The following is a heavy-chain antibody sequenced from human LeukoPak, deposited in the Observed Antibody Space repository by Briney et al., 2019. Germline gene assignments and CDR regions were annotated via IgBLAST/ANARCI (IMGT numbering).Heavy chain of an antibody. CDR2: TSSSSSTI. V-gene: IGHV3-48*01. CDR3: ARDREHNWNYRGYYYYGMDV. D-gene: IGHD1-7*01. J-gene: IGHJ6*02. Sequence: GGSLRLSCAASGFTFSSYGMNWVRQAPGKGLEWVSYTSSSSSTIYYADSVKGRFTISRDNAKNSLYLQMNSPRAEDTAVYYCARDREHNWNYRGYYYYGMDVWGQGTTVTVSS. CDR1: GFTFSSYG.